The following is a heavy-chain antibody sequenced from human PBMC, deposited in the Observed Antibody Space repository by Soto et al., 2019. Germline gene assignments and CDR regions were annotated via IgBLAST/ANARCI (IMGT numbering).Heavy chain of an antibody. D-gene: IGHD2-2*01. J-gene: IGHJ1*01. CDR3: AKRRLNTITSLSDF. CDR1: GFIFISYW. V-gene: IGHV3-7*02. Sequence: GGSLRLSCSASGFIFISYWMSWLRQAPGKGLEWVASMNEYGSERYYVDSVKGRFTISRDNAKNSLYLQMNSLRAEDTAVYYCAKRRLNTITSLSDFWGQGVQVTVSS. CDR2: MNEYGSER.